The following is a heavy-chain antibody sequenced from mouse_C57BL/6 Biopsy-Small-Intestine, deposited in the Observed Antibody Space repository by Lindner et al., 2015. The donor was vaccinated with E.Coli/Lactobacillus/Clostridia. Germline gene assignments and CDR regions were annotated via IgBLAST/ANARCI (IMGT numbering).Heavy chain of an antibody. CDR3: ARWAYYYGSSYAMDY. V-gene: IGHV1-22*01. CDR2: INPNNGGT. Sequence: VQLQESGPELVKPGASVKMSCKASGYTFTDYNMHWVKQSHGKSLEWIGYINPNNGGTSYNQKFKGKATLTVNKSSSTAYMELRSLTSEDSAVYYCARWAYYYGSSYAMDYWGQGTSVTVSS. J-gene: IGHJ4*01. D-gene: IGHD1-1*01. CDR1: GYTFTDYN.